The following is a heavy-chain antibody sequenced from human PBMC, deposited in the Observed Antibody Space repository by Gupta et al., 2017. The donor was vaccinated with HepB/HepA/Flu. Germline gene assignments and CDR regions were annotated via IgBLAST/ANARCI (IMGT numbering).Heavy chain of an antibody. Sequence: QLQLQESGPGLVKPSETLSLTCTVSGGSISSSSYYWGWIRQPPGKGLEWIGSIYYSGSTYYNPSLKSRVTISVDTSKNQFSLKLSSVTAADTAVYYCARGCSRTSRKLYNWFDPWGQGTLVTVSS. CDR3: ARGCSRTSRKLYNWFDP. D-gene: IGHD2-2*01. CDR2: IYYSGST. V-gene: IGHV4-39*01. CDR1: GGSISSSSYY. J-gene: IGHJ5*02.